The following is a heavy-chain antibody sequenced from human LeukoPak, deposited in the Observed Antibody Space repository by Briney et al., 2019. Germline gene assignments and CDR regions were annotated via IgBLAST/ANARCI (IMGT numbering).Heavy chain of an antibody. V-gene: IGHV4-59*01. CDR2: ISYSGST. CDR1: GGSITSYY. Sequence: PSETLSLTYSVSGGSITSYYWSWIRQPPGKGLEWIGYISYSGSTNYNPSLKSRVSISIDTSKNQFSLKLSSVTAADTAVYYCARLIVVVPAATTDYWGQGTLVTVSS. J-gene: IGHJ4*02. CDR3: ARLIVVVPAATTDY. D-gene: IGHD2-2*01.